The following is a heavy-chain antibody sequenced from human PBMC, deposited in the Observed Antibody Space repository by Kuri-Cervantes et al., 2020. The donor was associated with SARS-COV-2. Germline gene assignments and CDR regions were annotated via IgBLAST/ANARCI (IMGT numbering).Heavy chain of an antibody. V-gene: IGHV3-30*02. CDR1: GFTFSSYG. CDR3: ARVRSWDEYFDY. Sequence: GGSLRLSCAASGFTFSSYGMHWVRQAPGKGLEWVAFIRYDGSNKYYADSVKGRFTISRDNSKNTLYLQMNSLRAEDTAVYYCARVRSWDEYFDYWGQGTLVTVSS. D-gene: IGHD6-13*01. CDR2: IRYDGSNK. J-gene: IGHJ4*02.